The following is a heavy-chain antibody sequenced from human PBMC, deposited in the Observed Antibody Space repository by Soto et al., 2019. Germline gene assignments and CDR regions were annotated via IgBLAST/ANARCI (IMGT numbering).Heavy chain of an antibody. D-gene: IGHD6-13*01. CDR1: GFTFNNYA. Sequence: GGSTRLSCVGSGFTFNNYAFHWDRKTPGTGLEWVAVISNDGSDKYYADSVKGRFTISRDNSKNTLHLQMDSLRAEDTAVYFCAKVRIAPAKPFYFDSWGQGTLVTVSS. J-gene: IGHJ4*02. V-gene: IGHV3-30*18. CDR3: AKVRIAPAKPFYFDS. CDR2: ISNDGSDK.